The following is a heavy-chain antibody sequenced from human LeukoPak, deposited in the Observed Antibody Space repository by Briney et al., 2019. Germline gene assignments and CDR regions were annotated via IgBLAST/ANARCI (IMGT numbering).Heavy chain of an antibody. V-gene: IGHV4-39*01. Sequence: SEALSLTCTVSGGSISSSSYYWGWIRQAPGKGLEWIGSIYYSGSTYYNPSLKSRVTISVDTSKNQFSLKLSSVTAADTAVYYCATGKKYQLLLWDAFDIWGQGTMVTVSS. CDR1: GGSISSSSYY. CDR2: IYYSGST. J-gene: IGHJ3*02. D-gene: IGHD2-2*01. CDR3: ATGKKYQLLLWDAFDI.